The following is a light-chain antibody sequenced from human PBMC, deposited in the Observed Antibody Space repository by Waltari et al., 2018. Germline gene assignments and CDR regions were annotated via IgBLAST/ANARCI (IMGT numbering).Light chain of an antibody. J-gene: IGKJ4*01. Sequence: EIVMTQSPATLSVSHGERATLSCRASQSVSSNLAWYQQKPGQAPRLLIYGASTRATGIPARFSGSGSGTEFTLTISSLRSEDFAVYYCQQYNNWPLTFGGGTKVEIK. CDR1: QSVSSN. CDR3: QQYNNWPLT. CDR2: GAS. V-gene: IGKV3-15*01.